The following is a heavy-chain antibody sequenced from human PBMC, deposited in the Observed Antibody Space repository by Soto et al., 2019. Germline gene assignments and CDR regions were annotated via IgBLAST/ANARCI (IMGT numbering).Heavy chain of an antibody. CDR3: ATGPRGDGYNLHYYYGMDV. D-gene: IGHD5-12*01. CDR1: GYTLTELS. CDR2: FDPEDGET. Sequence: QVQLVQSGAEVKKPGASVKVSCKVSGYTLTELSMHWVRQAPGKGLEWMGGFDPEDGETIYAQKFQGRVTMTEDTSTDTDYMELSSLRSEDTAVYYCATGPRGDGYNLHYYYGMDVWGQGTTVTVSS. V-gene: IGHV1-24*01. J-gene: IGHJ6*02.